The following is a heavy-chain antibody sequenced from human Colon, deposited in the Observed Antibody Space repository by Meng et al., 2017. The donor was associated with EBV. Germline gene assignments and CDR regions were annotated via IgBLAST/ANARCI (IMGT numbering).Heavy chain of an antibody. CDR1: GDSLSNHL. CDR2: IYHSGTT. D-gene: IGHD4-17*01. Sequence: QLQQHESGPGLWKPSGTLSLTGAFSGDSLSNHLWSWVRQPPGKGLEWIGEIYHSGTTHYNPSLRSRVTISVDKSKNQFSLQLTSVTAADTAVYYCARNGDYNPGLYWGQGTLVTVSS. CDR3: ARNGDYNPGLY. J-gene: IGHJ4*02. V-gene: IGHV4-4*02.